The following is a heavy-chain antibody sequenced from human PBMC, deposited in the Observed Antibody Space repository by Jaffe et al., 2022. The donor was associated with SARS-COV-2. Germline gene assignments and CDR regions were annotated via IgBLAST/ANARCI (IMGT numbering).Heavy chain of an antibody. D-gene: IGHD3-9*01. Sequence: EVQLVESGGGLVQPGRSLRLSCAASGFTFDDYAMHWVRQAPGKGLEWVSGISWNSGSIGYADSVKGRFTISRDNAKNSLYLQMNSLRAEDTALYYCAKDKRYFDWTNAFDIWGQGTMVTVSS. CDR1: GFTFDDYA. CDR2: ISWNSGSI. CDR3: AKDKRYFDWTNAFDI. J-gene: IGHJ3*02. V-gene: IGHV3-9*01.